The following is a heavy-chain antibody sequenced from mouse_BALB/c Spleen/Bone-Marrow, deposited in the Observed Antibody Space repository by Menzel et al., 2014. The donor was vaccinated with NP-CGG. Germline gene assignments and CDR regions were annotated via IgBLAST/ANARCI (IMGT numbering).Heavy chain of an antibody. CDR1: GYAFTNYL. Sequence: QVHVKQSGAELVRPGTSVKVSCKASGYAFTNYLIEWVKQRPGQGLEWIGVINPGSGGTNYNEKFKGKATLTADKSSSTAYMQLSSLTSDDSAVYFCAREMIKGFAYWGQGTLATVSA. CDR3: AREMIKGFAY. V-gene: IGHV1-54*01. J-gene: IGHJ3*01. CDR2: INPGSGGT. D-gene: IGHD2-4*01.